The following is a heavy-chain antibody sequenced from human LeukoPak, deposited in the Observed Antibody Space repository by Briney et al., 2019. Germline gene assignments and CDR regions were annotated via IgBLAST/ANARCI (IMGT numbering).Heavy chain of an antibody. D-gene: IGHD6-19*01. J-gene: IGHJ4*02. V-gene: IGHV3-21*01. Sequence: GGSLRLSCAASGFTFSSYSMNWVRQAPGKGLEWVSSISSSSSYIYYADSVKGRFTISRDNAKNSLYLQMNRLRAEDTAVYYCARDWGYSSGEDFDYWGQGTLVTVSS. CDR2: ISSSSSYI. CDR1: GFTFSSYS. CDR3: ARDWGYSSGEDFDY.